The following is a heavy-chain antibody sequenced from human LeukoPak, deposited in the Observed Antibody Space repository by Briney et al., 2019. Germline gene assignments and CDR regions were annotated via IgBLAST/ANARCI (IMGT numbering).Heavy chain of an antibody. Sequence: TSETLSLTCTVSGYSITSGYYWGWIRQPPGKDLEWIGSIYHSGSTSYNPSLKSRVTISVDTSKNQFSLRLSSVTAADTAVYYCARDDSRVNSYGPADYWGQGTLVTVSS. V-gene: IGHV4-38-2*02. CDR1: GYSITSGYY. CDR3: ARDDSRVNSYGPADY. D-gene: IGHD5-18*01. J-gene: IGHJ4*02. CDR2: IYHSGST.